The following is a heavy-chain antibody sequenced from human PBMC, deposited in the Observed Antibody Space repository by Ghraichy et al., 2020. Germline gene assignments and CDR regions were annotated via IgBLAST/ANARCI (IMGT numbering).Heavy chain of an antibody. CDR2: IKSKTDGGTT. D-gene: IGHD5-24*01. CDR3: TTDSQDGYIGYYYYYGMDV. CDR1: GFTFSNAW. J-gene: IGHJ6*02. Sequence: GGSLRLSCAASGFTFSNAWMSWVRQAPGKGLEWVGRIKSKTDGGTTDYAAPVKGRFTISRDDSKNTLYLQMNSLKTEDTAVYYCTTDSQDGYIGYYYYYGMDVWGQGTTVTVSS. V-gene: IGHV3-15*01.